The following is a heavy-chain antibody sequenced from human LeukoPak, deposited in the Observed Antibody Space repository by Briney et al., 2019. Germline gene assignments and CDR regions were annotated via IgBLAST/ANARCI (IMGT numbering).Heavy chain of an antibody. J-gene: IGHJ5*02. CDR1: GYTFTSYY. CDR3: ARVLGVVAATSTWFDP. V-gene: IGHV1-46*01. D-gene: IGHD2-15*01. CDR2: INPSGGST. Sequence: ASVKASCMASGYTFTSYYMHWVRQAPGQGLEWMGIINPSGGSTSYAQKFQGRVTMTRDTSTSTVYMELSSLRSEDTAVYYCARVLGVVAATSTWFDPWGQGTLVTVSS.